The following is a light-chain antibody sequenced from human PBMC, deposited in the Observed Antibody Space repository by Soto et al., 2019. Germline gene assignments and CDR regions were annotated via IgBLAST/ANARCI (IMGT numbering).Light chain of an antibody. V-gene: IGKV1D-12*01. J-gene: IGKJ3*01. CDR2: AAS. CDR1: QAISSW. Sequence: DIQMTQSPSSVSASVGDRVTISCRASQAISSWLVWYQQKPGKAPKLLIYAASSLQSGVPSRFSGSGSGTDFTLTISSLQPEDFATYYCQQVNNFPPPFGPGTKVDIK. CDR3: QQVNNFPPP.